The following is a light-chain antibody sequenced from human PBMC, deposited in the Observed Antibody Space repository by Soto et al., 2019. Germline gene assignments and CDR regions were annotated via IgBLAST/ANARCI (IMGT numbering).Light chain of an antibody. J-gene: IGKJ4*01. V-gene: IGKV1-5*03. CDR2: KAS. CDR3: QQYLTYSALS. CDR1: ESISTW. Sequence: DIQMTQSPSSLSASVGDTVTITCRASESISTWVAWYQQKAGKAPTLLIYKASTVESGVPSRFSARGSGTDFTLTISSLQPDDVATYYCQQYLTYSALSFGGGTRVEI.